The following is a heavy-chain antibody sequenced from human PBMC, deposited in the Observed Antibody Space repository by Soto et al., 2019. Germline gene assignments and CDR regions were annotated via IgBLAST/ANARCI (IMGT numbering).Heavy chain of an antibody. CDR1: GFTLSDYA. V-gene: IGHV3-23*01. D-gene: IGHD2-15*01. J-gene: IGHJ6*04. CDR2: ITGGGAYT. CDR3: AKDAGDVRDWDCRGGSCSPDGMDV. Sequence: EVQLLESGGGLAQPGGSLTLSCVASGFTLSDYAMSWVRQAPWKGLEWVSTITGGGAYTYSADVVEGRFTLSRDNSKYTIYQQMKSLRDEYMAVYYCAKDAGDVRDWDCRGGSCSPDGMDVWGKGPTVTVSS.